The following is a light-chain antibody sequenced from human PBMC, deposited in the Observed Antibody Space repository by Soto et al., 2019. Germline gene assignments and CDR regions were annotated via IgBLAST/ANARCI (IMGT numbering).Light chain of an antibody. Sequence: EIVLTQSPGTLSLSPGERATLSCRASQSVSSSYLAWYQQKPGQAPRLLIYGASSRATGIPDRFSGSGSGTHFTLTISRLEPEDFAVYYCRQYDSSPITFGQGKRLEIK. CDR2: GAS. V-gene: IGKV3-20*01. CDR1: QSVSSSY. CDR3: RQYDSSPIT. J-gene: IGKJ5*01.